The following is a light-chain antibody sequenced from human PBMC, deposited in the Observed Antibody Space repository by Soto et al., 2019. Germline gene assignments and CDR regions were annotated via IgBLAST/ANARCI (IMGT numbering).Light chain of an antibody. V-gene: IGLV2-14*01. CDR1: SSDVGGYNY. CDR3: SSYTSSSTWV. J-gene: IGLJ3*02. CDR2: EVS. Sequence: QSALTQPASVSGSPGQSITISCTGTSSDVGGYNYVSWYQQHPGKAPKLMIYEVSNRPSGVSNRLSGSKSGNTASLTISGLQAEDEAYYYCSSYTSSSTWVFGGGTKLTVL.